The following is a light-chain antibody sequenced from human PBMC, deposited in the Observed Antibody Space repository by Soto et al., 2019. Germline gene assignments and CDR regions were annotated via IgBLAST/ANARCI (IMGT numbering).Light chain of an antibody. Sequence: EIVVTQSPATLSLSPGERATLSCRASQSVSSYLAWYQQKPGQAPRLLIFGASTRATGTPARFSGSGSGTEFTLTISSLQSEDFAVYYCQHYYNWPRTFGQVTKVDIK. V-gene: IGKV3-15*01. CDR1: QSVSSY. J-gene: IGKJ1*01. CDR2: GAS. CDR3: QHYYNWPRT.